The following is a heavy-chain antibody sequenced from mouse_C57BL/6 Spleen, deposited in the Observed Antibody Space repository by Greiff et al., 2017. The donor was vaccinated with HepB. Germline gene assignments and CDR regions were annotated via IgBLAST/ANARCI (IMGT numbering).Heavy chain of an antibody. D-gene: IGHD2-4*01. CDR2: IDPSDSYT. CDR1: GYTFTSYW. J-gene: IGHJ1*03. CDR3: ARVGRGDDYDAWYFDV. V-gene: IGHV1-69*01. Sequence: VQLQQPGAELVMPGASVKLSCKASGYTFTSYWMHWVKQRPGQGLEWIGEIDPSDSYTNYNQKFKGKSTLTVDKSSSTAYMQLSSLTSEYSAFYDCARVGRGDDYDAWYFDVWGTGTTVTVSS.